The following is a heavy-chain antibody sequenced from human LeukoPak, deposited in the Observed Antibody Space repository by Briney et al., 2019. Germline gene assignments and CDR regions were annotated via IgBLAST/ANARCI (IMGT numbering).Heavy chain of an antibody. J-gene: IGHJ4*02. D-gene: IGHD4-17*01. CDR3: ATDRSLGGDFDY. V-gene: IGHV1-24*01. CDR2: FDPEDGET. CDR1: GYTLTELS. Sequence: ASVKLSCKVSGYTLTELSMHWVRQAPGKGLEWMGGFDPEDGETIYAQKFQGRVTMTEDTSTDTAYMELSSLRSEDTAVYYCATDRSLGGDFDYWGQGTLVTVSS.